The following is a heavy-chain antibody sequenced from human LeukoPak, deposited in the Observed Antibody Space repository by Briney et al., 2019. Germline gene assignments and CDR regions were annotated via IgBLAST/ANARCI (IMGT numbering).Heavy chain of an antibody. V-gene: IGHV1-69*06. Sequence: ASVKVSCKASGGTFSSYAISWVRQAPGQGLEWMGGIIPIFGTANYAQKFQGGVTITADKSTSTAYMELSSLRSEDTAVYYCARDDYDTLTGYPNWFDPWGQGTLVTVSS. CDR1: GGTFSSYA. CDR3: ARDDYDTLTGYPNWFDP. D-gene: IGHD3-9*01. CDR2: IIPIFGTA. J-gene: IGHJ5*02.